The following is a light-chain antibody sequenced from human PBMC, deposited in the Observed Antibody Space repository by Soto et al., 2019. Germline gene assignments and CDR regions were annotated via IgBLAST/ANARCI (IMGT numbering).Light chain of an antibody. J-gene: IGKJ2*01. CDR3: HHYNTWPFT. CDR1: QSISSN. V-gene: IGKV3-15*01. Sequence: EIVMTQSPATLSVSPGERATLSCRASQSISSNLAWYQQKPGQAPSLLIYGASARATGIPARFSGSGSGTEFTLTSSSLQDEDYEVYYCHHYNTWPFTFGQGTKLEIK. CDR2: GAS.